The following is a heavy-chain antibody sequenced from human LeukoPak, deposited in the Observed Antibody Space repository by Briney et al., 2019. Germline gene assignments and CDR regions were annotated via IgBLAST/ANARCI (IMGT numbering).Heavy chain of an antibody. J-gene: IGHJ6*02. CDR3: ARDVHSSSWGTKYYYYGMDV. CDR1: GFTFSSYS. CDR2: ISSSSSYI. D-gene: IGHD6-13*01. V-gene: IGHV3-21*01. Sequence: GGSLRLSCAASGFTFSSYSMNWVRQAPGKGLGWVSSISSSSSYIYYADSVKGRFTISRDNAKNSLYLQMNSLRAEDTAVYYCARDVHSSSWGTKYYYYGMDVRGQGTTVTVSS.